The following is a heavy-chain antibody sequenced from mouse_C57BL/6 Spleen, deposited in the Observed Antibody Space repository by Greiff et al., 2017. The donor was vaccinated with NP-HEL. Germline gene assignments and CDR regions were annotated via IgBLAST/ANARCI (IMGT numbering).Heavy chain of an antibody. CDR2: INYDGSST. V-gene: IGHV5-16*01. CDR1: GFTFSDYY. Sequence: DVMLVESEGGLVQPGSSMKLSCTASGFTFSDYYMAWVRQVPEKGLEWVANINYDGSSTYYLDSLKSRFIISRDNAKNILYLQMSSLKSEDTATYYCARDQKGYWYFDVWGTGTTVTVSS. CDR3: ARDQKGYWYFDV. J-gene: IGHJ1*03.